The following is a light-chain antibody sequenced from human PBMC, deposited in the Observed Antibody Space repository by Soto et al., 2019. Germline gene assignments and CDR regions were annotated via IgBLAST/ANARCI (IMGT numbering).Light chain of an antibody. J-gene: IGKJ1*01. CDR2: KAS. Sequence: DIQMTQSPSTLSASVGDRVTITCRASQSISSWLAWYQQKPGKAPKLLIYKASSLKSGVPSRFSGSGSGTEFTLTISSLQPDDFANYYCQQYNSYSLWTFGQGNKVEIK. CDR3: QQYNSYSLWT. CDR1: QSISSW. V-gene: IGKV1-5*03.